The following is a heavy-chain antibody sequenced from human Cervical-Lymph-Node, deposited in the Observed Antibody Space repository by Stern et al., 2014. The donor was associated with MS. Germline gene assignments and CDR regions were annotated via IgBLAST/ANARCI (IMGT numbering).Heavy chain of an antibody. Sequence: VQLVQSGAGVKRPGQSLKISCRASGYSFTNYWVAWVRQKPGKGLEWMGIIHLGDSEVRYSPSFQGRVTMSVDRSINTAYLQWSSLQPSDTAMYYCARQLGHSNFLHYWGQGVLVTVSS. CDR1: GYSFTNYW. D-gene: IGHD4-11*01. CDR3: ARQLGHSNFLHY. CDR2: IHLGDSEV. V-gene: IGHV5-51*01. J-gene: IGHJ4*02.